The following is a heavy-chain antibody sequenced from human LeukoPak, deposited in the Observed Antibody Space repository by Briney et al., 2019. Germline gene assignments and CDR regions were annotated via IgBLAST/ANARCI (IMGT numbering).Heavy chain of an antibody. J-gene: IGHJ5*02. CDR3: ARGGSGGSCYLPPGWFDP. Sequence: GESLRLSCAASGFTVSSNYMSWVRQAPGKGLEWVSVIYSCGSTYYADSVKGRFTISRDNSKNTLYLQMNSLRAEDTAVYYCARGGSGGSCYLPPGWFDPWGQGTLVTVSS. V-gene: IGHV3-66*03. D-gene: IGHD2-15*01. CDR1: GFTVSSNY. CDR2: IYSCGST.